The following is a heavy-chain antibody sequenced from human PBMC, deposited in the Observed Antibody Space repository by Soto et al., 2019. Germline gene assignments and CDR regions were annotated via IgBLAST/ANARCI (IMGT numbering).Heavy chain of an antibody. CDR1: GYTFTGYY. J-gene: IGHJ4*02. CDR2: INPNSGGT. Sequence: ASVKVSCKASGYTFTGYYMHWVRQAPGQGLEWMGWINPNSGGTNYAQKFQGWVTMTRDTSISTAYMELSRQRSDDTAVYYCASAKTSGPGGGTTTSFDYWGQGTLVTVSS. D-gene: IGHD1-26*01. CDR3: ASAKTSGPGGGTTTSFDY. V-gene: IGHV1-2*04.